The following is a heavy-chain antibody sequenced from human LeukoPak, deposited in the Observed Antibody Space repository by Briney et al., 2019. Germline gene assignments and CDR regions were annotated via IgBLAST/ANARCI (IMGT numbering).Heavy chain of an antibody. Sequence: GGSLRLSCAASGFTVSSNYMSWVRQAPGKGLEWVSVIYSGGSTYYADSVKGRFTISRDNSKNTLYLQMNSLRAEDTAVYYCARSPGNWEEVGWFHPWGQGTLVTVSS. J-gene: IGHJ5*02. CDR1: GFTVSSNY. CDR3: ARSPGNWEEVGWFHP. D-gene: IGHD7-27*01. V-gene: IGHV3-66*02. CDR2: IYSGGST.